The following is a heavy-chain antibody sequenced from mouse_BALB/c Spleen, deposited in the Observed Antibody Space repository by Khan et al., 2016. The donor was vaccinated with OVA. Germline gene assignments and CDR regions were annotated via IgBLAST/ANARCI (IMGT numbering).Heavy chain of an antibody. Sequence: QVRLQQSGAELARPGASVKMSCKASGYTFTSYTIHWIKLRPGQGLEWIGFINPSNGYTNYNQKFKDKATLTADKSSTPVYMQLSSLTSDDSAVYNCVRDGAYHRNDGWFAYWGQGTLVTVSA. CDR3: VRDGAYHRNDGWFAY. J-gene: IGHJ3*01. D-gene: IGHD2-14*01. V-gene: IGHV1-4*01. CDR2: INPSNGYT. CDR1: GYTFTSYT.